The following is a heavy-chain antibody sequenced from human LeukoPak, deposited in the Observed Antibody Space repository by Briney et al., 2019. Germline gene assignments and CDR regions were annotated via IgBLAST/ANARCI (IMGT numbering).Heavy chain of an antibody. CDR2: ISGSGDST. CDR1: EFTFSNYA. Sequence: PGGSLRLSCAASEFTFSNYAMIWVRQAPGKGLEWVSGISGSGDSTYYGDSVQGRFTISRDNSKNTLYLQMNTLRAEDTAVYYCAKEDQRNFDYWGQGTLVTVSS. CDR3: AKEDQRNFDY. V-gene: IGHV3-23*01. D-gene: IGHD2-2*01. J-gene: IGHJ4*02.